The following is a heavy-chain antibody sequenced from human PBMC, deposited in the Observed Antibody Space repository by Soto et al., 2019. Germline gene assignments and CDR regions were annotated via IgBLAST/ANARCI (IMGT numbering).Heavy chain of an antibody. J-gene: IGHJ4*02. CDR1: GFTFSSYA. V-gene: IGHV3-23*01. CDR3: ARCRPLFSFGYQRGNYFDY. D-gene: IGHD3-22*01. CDR2: ISGSGGRT. Sequence: GGSLRLSSAASGFTFSSYAMSWVRQAPGKGLEWVSAISGSGGRTNYADSVEGRCAISRDTSKNTLYLQMTTLGVEDTAVYYCARCRPLFSFGYQRGNYFDYWGQGALVTVSS.